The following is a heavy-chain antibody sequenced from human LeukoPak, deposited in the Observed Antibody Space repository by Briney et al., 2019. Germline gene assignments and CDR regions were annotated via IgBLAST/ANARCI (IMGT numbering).Heavy chain of an antibody. CDR2: IKQDGSEK. CDR1: GSTFSTYW. CDR3: ARRGTSSSWAHFDY. V-gene: IGHV3-7*05. D-gene: IGHD6-13*01. Sequence: PGGSLRLSCAAFGSTFSTYWLTWVRQAPGKGLEWVANIKQDGSEKYYVDSVKGRFTISRDNVNNSLYLQMNSLGAEDTAVYYCARRGTSSSWAHFDYWGQGTLVTVSS. J-gene: IGHJ4*02.